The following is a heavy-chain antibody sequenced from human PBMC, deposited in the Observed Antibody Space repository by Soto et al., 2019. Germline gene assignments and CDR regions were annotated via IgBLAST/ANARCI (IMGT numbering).Heavy chain of an antibody. CDR1: GYRFTSYW. CDR3: ARKDKSGYFNWFDP. D-gene: IGHD3-22*01. Sequence: GESLKISCRTSGYRFTSYWIAWVRQMPGKGLEWMGIIFPSDSDTRYSPSFQGQVTISADRSTSTVFLQWASLKASDTAVYFCARKDKSGYFNWFDPWGQGTLVTV. J-gene: IGHJ5*02. CDR2: IFPSDSDT. V-gene: IGHV5-51*01.